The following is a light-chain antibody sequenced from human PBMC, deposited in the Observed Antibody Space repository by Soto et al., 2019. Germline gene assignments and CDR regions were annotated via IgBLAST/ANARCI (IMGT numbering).Light chain of an antibody. V-gene: IGKV1-12*01. CDR3: QQDNNFPPT. CDR2: AAS. Sequence: DIQMTQSPSSVSASVGDRVTITCRASQGISNWLAWYQQKPGKAPNLLIFAASSLQSGVPSRFSGSGSATDFTPTISDLLPEDFSTYYCQQDNNFPPTSGQGTKMEIK. J-gene: IGKJ2*01. CDR1: QGISNW.